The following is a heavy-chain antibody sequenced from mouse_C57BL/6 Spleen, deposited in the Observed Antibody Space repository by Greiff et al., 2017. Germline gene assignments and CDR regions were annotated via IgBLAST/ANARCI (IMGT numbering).Heavy chain of an antibody. D-gene: IGHD2-3*01. CDR3: ARNDGYYEWFAY. V-gene: IGHV1-69*01. CDR2: IDPSDSYT. J-gene: IGHJ3*01. CDR1: GYTFTSYW. Sequence: QVQLQQPGAELVMPGASVKLSCKASGYTFTSYWMHWVKQRPGQGLEWIGEIDPSDSYTNYNQKFKGKSTLTVDKSSSTAYMQLSSLTSEDSEVYYCARNDGYYEWFAYWGQGTLVTVSA.